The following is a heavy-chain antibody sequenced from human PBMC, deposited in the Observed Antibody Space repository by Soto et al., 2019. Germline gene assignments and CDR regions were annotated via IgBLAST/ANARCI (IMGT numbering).Heavy chain of an antibody. CDR2: IIPIFGTA. CDR1: GGTFSSYA. Sequence: QVQLVQSGAVVKKPGSSVKVSCKASGGTFSSYAISWVRQAPGQGLEWMGGIIPIFGTANYAQKFQGRVTITADESTSTAYMELSSLRSEDTAVYYCARERAPYSSSSTSYYFDYWGQGTLVTVSS. D-gene: IGHD6-13*01. V-gene: IGHV1-69*01. CDR3: ARERAPYSSSSTSYYFDY. J-gene: IGHJ4*02.